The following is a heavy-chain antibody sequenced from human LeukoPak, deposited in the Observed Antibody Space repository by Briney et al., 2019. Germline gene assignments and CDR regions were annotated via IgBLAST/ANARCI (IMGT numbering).Heavy chain of an antibody. V-gene: IGHV3-33*01. CDR3: ASFVQYGDYGHYYYGMDV. Sequence: GGSLRLSCAASGFSFSNYGMHWVRQAPGKGLEWVAVIWYDGSNKYYADSVKGRVTISRDNSKNTLYLQMNSLRAEDTALYYCASFVQYGDYGHYYYGMDVWAKGPRSPSP. CDR2: IWYDGSNK. D-gene: IGHD4-17*01. CDR1: GFSFSNYG. J-gene: IGHJ6*02.